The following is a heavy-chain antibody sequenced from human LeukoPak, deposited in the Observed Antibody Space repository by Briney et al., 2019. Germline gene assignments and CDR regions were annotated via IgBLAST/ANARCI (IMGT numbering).Heavy chain of an antibody. CDR1: GYSISSGYS. J-gene: IGHJ4*02. CDR2: ICYSGST. V-gene: IGHV4-38-2*01. Sequence: PSETLSLTCAVSGYSISSGYSWGWIRQPPGQGLEWIGSICYSGSTYYNPSLKSRVTISVDTSKNQFSLKLSSVTAADTAVYYCARLGRSLVGATTEVDYWGQGTLVTVSS. CDR3: ARLGRSLVGATTEVDY. D-gene: IGHD1-26*01.